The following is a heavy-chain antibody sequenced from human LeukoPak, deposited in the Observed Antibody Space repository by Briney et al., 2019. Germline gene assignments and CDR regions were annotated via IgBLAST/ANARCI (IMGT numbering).Heavy chain of an antibody. CDR3: ARDGVQFGLSPYYFDY. Sequence: SETLSLTCAVYGGSFSGYYWSWIRQPPGKGLEWIGEINHSGSTNYNPSLKSRVTISVDTSKNQFSLKLSSVTAADTAVYYCARDGVQFGLSPYYFDYWGQGTLVTVSS. J-gene: IGHJ4*02. V-gene: IGHV4-34*01. CDR1: GGSFSGYY. CDR2: INHSGST. D-gene: IGHD3-10*01.